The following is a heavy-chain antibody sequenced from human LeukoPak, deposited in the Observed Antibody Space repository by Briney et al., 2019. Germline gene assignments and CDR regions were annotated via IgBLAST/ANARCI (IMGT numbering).Heavy chain of an antibody. J-gene: IGHJ4*02. D-gene: IGHD6-13*01. CDR3: AKGDSSSWYAVYYFDY. CDR1: GYTFTAHY. CDR2: IHSNSGGE. Sequence: ASVKVSCKASGYTFTAHYIHWVRQAPGQGLEWMGQIHSNSGGEKYAQKFRGRVTVLRDTSINTIYMELTSLTSGDTAVYYCAKGDSSSWYAVYYFDYWGQGTLVTVSS. V-gene: IGHV1-2*06.